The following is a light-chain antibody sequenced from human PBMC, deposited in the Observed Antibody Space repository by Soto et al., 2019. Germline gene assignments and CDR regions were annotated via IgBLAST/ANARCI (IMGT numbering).Light chain of an antibody. V-gene: IGLV2-14*01. Sequence: QSVLTQPASVSGSPGQSITISCTGTSSDIGGYNYVSWYQQYPGKAPKLIIFGVSDRPSGVSNRFSGSKSGTTASLTISGLQHEDESDYYCSSYKTSSTVVVFGRGIQLTVL. CDR1: SSDIGGYNY. CDR2: GVS. J-gene: IGLJ2*01. CDR3: SSYKTSSTVVV.